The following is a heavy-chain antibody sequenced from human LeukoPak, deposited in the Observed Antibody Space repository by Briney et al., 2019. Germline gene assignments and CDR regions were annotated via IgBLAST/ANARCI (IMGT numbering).Heavy chain of an antibody. J-gene: IGHJ4*02. Sequence: GGSLRLSCAASGFTFSSYGMHWVRQAPGKWLEWVAFIRYDGSNKYYADSVKGRFTISRGNSKNTLYLQMNSLRAEDTAVYICAKDSDILTGYYNPFDYWGQRTPVTVSS. D-gene: IGHD3-9*01. V-gene: IGHV3-30*02. CDR3: AKDSDILTGYYNPFDY. CDR2: IRYDGSNK. CDR1: GFTFSSYG.